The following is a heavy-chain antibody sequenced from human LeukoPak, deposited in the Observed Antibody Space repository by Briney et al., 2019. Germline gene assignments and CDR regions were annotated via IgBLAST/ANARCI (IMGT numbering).Heavy chain of an antibody. J-gene: IGHJ4*02. CDR3: ARDPGRTDH. CDR2: INQDGSDK. Sequence: GGSLRLSCAASGFTLSSYWMSWVRQAPGKGLEWVANINQDGSDKYYVDSVKGRFTISRDNAKNSLYLQMNSLRVEDTAVYYCARDPGRTDHWGQGTLVTVSS. V-gene: IGHV3-7*01. CDR1: GFTLSSYW.